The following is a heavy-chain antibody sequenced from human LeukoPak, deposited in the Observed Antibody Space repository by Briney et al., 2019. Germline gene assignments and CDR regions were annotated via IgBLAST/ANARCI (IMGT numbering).Heavy chain of an antibody. V-gene: IGHV3-7*01. Sequence: PGGSLRLSCVGSGFTFRRHGVNWVRQSPRKGLEWVANIKPDGIDKYYVDSARGRFTVSRDNAKNSAFLQMDSLRAEDTAIYYCATISAQTFDIWGQGTLVSVSS. D-gene: IGHD5-24*01. CDR2: IKPDGIDK. CDR3: ATISAQTFDI. J-gene: IGHJ3*02. CDR1: GFTFRRHG.